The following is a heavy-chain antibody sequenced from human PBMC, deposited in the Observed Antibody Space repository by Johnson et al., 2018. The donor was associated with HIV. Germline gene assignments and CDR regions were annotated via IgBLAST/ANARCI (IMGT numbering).Heavy chain of an antibody. CDR3: AKDLYSSSWTNDAFDI. Sequence: QVQLVESGGGVVQPGRSLRLSCEASGFTLSSYGTHWVRQAPGKGLEWVAGIWYDGSNKYYADSVKGRFTISRDNSKNTLYLQMNRLRAEDTAVYYCAKDLYSSSWTNDAFDIWGQGTMVTVSS. V-gene: IGHV3-33*06. CDR1: GFTLSSYG. J-gene: IGHJ3*02. D-gene: IGHD6-13*01. CDR2: IWYDGSNK.